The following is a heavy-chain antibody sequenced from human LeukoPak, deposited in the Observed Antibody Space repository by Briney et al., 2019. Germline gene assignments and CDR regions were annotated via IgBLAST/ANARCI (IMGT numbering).Heavy chain of an antibody. Sequence: TSETLSLTCTVSGGSISSYYWSWIRQPPGKGLEWIGYIYYSGSTNYNPSLKSRVTISVDTSKNQFSLRLSSVTAADTAVYYCAGYGSSWFDFWGQGTLVTVSS. D-gene: IGHD6-13*01. V-gene: IGHV4-59*01. CDR2: IYYSGST. CDR3: AGYGSSWFDF. J-gene: IGHJ4*02. CDR1: GGSISSYY.